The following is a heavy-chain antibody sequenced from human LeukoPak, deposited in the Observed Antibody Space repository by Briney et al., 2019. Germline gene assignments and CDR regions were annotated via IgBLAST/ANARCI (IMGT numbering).Heavy chain of an antibody. D-gene: IGHD6-19*01. Sequence: ASVKVSCKASGYTFTGYYMHWVRQAPGQGLEWMGWINPNSGGTNYAQKFQGRVTMTRDTAISTAYMELSRLRSDDTAVYYCAILIRKAVAGTYWGQGTLVTVSS. J-gene: IGHJ4*02. CDR2: INPNSGGT. V-gene: IGHV1-2*02. CDR1: GYTFTGYY. CDR3: AILIRKAVAGTY.